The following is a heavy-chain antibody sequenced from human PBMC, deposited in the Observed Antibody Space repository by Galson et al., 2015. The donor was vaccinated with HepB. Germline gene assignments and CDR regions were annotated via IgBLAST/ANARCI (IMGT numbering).Heavy chain of an antibody. D-gene: IGHD3-10*01. CDR3: ARSMNMVRGIIITDDAFDI. CDR1: GYSFTSYW. CDR2: IDPTDSYT. J-gene: IGHJ3*02. Sequence: QSGAEVKKPGESLKISCKGSGYSFTSYWINWVRQVPGKGLEWMGRIDPTDSYTSNSPSFQGHVTISTDNSISTAYLQWSSLKASDTATYYCARSMNMVRGIIITDDAFDIWGQGTLITVSS. V-gene: IGHV5-10-1*01.